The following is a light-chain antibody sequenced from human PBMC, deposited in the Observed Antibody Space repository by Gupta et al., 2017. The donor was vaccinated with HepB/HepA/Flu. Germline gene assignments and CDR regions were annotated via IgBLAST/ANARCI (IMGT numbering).Light chain of an antibody. Sequence: DIVITESPLSLSVTPGEPASISRRPSQSLLHSNGYNYLDWYLQKPGQSPQLLIYLGSKRASGVPDRFSGSGSGTDFTLKISIVDAEDVGVYCCRRGLQTPYTFGQGTKLEIK. CDR1: QSLLHSNGYNY. J-gene: IGKJ2*01. V-gene: IGKV2-28*01. CDR2: LGS. CDR3: RRGLQTPYT.